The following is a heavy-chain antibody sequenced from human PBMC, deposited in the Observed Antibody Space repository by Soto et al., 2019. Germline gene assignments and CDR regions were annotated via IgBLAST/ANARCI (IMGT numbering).Heavy chain of an antibody. CDR1: GFTFSSYS. Sequence: GGSLRLSCAASGFTFSSYSMNWVRQAPGKGLEWVSSISSSSSYIYYADSVKGRFTISRDNAKNSLYLQMNSLRAEDTAVYYCARDPLSSTRLNWFDPWGPGTLVTGYS. J-gene: IGHJ5*02. CDR3: ARDPLSSTRLNWFDP. V-gene: IGHV3-21*01. CDR2: ISSSSSYI. D-gene: IGHD2-2*01.